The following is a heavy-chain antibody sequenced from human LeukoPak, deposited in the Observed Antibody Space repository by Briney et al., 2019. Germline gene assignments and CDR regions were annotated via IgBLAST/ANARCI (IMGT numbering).Heavy chain of an antibody. D-gene: IGHD5-24*01. Sequence: ASVKVSCKASGYSFSTYTMHWVRQAPGQRLEWMGWIDAGNGNTKYSQKFQGRVTITRDTSASIAYMEMSSLRSEDTAVYYCAREIDRDDYNRFFDYWGQGTLVTVSS. CDR3: AREIDRDDYNRFFDY. V-gene: IGHV1-3*01. CDR2: IDAGNGNT. J-gene: IGHJ4*02. CDR1: GYSFSTYT.